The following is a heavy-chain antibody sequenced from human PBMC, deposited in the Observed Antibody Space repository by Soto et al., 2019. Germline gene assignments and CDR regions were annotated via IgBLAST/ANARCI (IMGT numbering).Heavy chain of an antibody. Sequence: QGQLVQSGSEVKKPGSSVKVSCKASGGTFSSYAISCVRQAPGHGLEVMGVIITIFGTPNYAQKFQGRVTITADESTSTAYMELSSLRSEDTVVYYCARERRTTVTHAEYFQNWGQGNMVTVS. CDR1: GGTFSSYA. D-gene: IGHD4-17*01. V-gene: IGHV1-69*01. CDR3: ARERRTTVTHAEYFQN. CDR2: IITIFGTP. J-gene: IGHJ1*01.